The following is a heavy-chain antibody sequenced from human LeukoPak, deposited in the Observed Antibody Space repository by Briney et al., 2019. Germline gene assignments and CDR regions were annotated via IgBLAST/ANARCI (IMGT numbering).Heavy chain of an antibody. Sequence: GGSLRLSCAASRFTFSTYAMSWVRQAPGKGLEGVSGISGSGGSTYYADSVKGRFTISRDNSKNTVYLQMNSLRVDDTAVYYCAKDRQRGNYFRNYYSYMDVWGKGTTVTVSS. J-gene: IGHJ6*03. CDR2: ISGSGGST. D-gene: IGHD1-26*01. CDR1: RFTFSTYA. CDR3: AKDRQRGNYFRNYYSYMDV. V-gene: IGHV3-23*01.